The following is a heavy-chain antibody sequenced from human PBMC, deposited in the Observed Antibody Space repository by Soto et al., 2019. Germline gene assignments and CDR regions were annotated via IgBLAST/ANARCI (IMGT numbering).Heavy chain of an antibody. D-gene: IGHD3-16*01. V-gene: IGHV4-59*01. Sequence: PSETLSLTCTVSGGSLNNYYWSWIRLAPGKGLEWIGYIYYTGTTKYNASLKSRVTMSVDASNNEFSLKMTSMTAADTGIYYCARDSSSYAFDYWGQGTQVTV. CDR1: GGSLNNYY. CDR3: ARDSSSYAFDY. CDR2: IYYTGTT. J-gene: IGHJ4*02.